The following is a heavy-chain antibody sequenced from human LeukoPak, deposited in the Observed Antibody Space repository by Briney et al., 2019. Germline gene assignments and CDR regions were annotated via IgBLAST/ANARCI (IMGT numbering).Heavy chain of an antibody. V-gene: IGHV1-46*01. J-gene: IGHJ6*02. CDR3: ARDLQLDVLRFLEWLPYGMDV. D-gene: IGHD3-3*01. CDR2: INPSGGST. Sequence: ASVNVSFKASGYSFTGYYMHWVRQAPGQGLEWLGIINPSGGSTSYAQKFQGRVTMTRDTSTSTVYMELSSLRSEDTAVYYCARDLQLDVLRFLEWLPYGMDVWGQGTTVTVSS. CDR1: GYSFTGYY.